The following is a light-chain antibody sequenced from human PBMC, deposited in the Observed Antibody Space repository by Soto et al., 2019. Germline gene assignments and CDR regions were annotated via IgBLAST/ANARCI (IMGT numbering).Light chain of an antibody. V-gene: IGLV2-14*01. CDR2: DVT. J-gene: IGLJ3*02. CDR3: CAYTARTTLSWV. Sequence: QSALTQPASVSGSPGQSITISCTGTSSDVGAYDFVSWYQHSPGKAPKLVTFDVTHRPPGISDRFSGSQSGNTASLSISGLQAEDEADYYCCAYTARTTLSWVFGGGTKVTVL. CDR1: SSDVGAYDF.